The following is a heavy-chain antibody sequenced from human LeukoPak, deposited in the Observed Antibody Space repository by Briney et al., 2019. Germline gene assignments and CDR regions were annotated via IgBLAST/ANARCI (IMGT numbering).Heavy chain of an antibody. Sequence: PSETLSLTCTVSGGSISSYYRSWIRQPPGKGLEWIGYIYYSGSTNYNPSLKSRVTISVDTSKNQFSLKLSSVTAADTAVYYCARVLYGSGPSNWFDPWGQGTLVTVSS. CDR3: ARVLYGSGPSNWFDP. V-gene: IGHV4-59*01. J-gene: IGHJ5*02. D-gene: IGHD3-10*01. CDR1: GGSISSYY. CDR2: IYYSGST.